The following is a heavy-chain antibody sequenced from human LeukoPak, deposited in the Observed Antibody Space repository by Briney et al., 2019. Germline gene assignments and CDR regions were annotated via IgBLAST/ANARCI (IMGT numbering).Heavy chain of an antibody. CDR3: GRLGGYSHPDY. V-gene: IGHV4-39*01. Sequence: PSETLSLTCTVPGGSISSSSYYWGWIRQPPGKGLEWIGSIYYSGSTYYNPSLTSGVTISVDTSKNQFSLKLSSVTAADTAVYYCGRLGGYSHPDYWGQGTLVTVSS. J-gene: IGHJ4*02. CDR2: IYYSGST. D-gene: IGHD3-10*01. CDR1: GGSISSSSYY.